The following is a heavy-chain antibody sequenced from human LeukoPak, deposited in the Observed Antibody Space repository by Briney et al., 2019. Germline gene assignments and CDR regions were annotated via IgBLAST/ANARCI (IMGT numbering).Heavy chain of an antibody. CDR3: ARLKPTWSGWYGAFDI. D-gene: IGHD6-19*01. J-gene: IGHJ3*02. V-gene: IGHV4-39*07. Sequence: PSETLSLTCTVSGGSFSSTNYFWGWIRQPPGKGLEWIGTIYFGGSGGTYYNPSLKSRVTISVDTSKNQFSLKLSSVTAADTAVYYCARLKPTWSGWYGAFDIWGQGTMVTVSS. CDR2: IYFGGSGGT. CDR1: GGSFSSTNYF.